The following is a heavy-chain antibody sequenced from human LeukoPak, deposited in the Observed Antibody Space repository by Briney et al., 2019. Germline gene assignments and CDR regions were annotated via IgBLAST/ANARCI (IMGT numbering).Heavy chain of an antibody. V-gene: IGHV4-61*01. CDR1: GGSVSSGSYY. CDR2: IYYSGIT. J-gene: IGHJ5*02. CDR3: ARDKTNWFDP. Sequence: SETLSLTCTVSGGSVSSGSYYWSWIRQPPGKGLKWIGYIYYSGITNYNPSLKSRVTISVDTSKNQFSLKLSSVTAADTAVYYCARDKTNWFDPWGQGTLVTVSS.